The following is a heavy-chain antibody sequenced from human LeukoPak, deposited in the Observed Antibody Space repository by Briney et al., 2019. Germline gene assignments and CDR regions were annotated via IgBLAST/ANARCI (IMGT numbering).Heavy chain of an antibody. CDR3: AKAPPVQTFNILTGYSFY. V-gene: IGHV3-15*01. CDR2: IKSKTDGGTT. Sequence: GGSLRLSCAASGFTFSNAWMSWVRQAPGKGLEWVGRIKSKTDGGTTDYAAPVKGRFTISRDDSKNTLYLQMNSLRAEDTAVYYCAKAPPVQTFNILTGYSFYWGQGTLVTVSS. CDR1: GFTFSNAW. J-gene: IGHJ4*02. D-gene: IGHD3-9*01.